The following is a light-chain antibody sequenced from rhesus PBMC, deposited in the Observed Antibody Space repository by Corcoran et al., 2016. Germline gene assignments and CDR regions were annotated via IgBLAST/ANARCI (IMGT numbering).Light chain of an antibody. CDR2: AAS. J-gene: IGKJ3*01. CDR1: ENVNNY. V-gene: IGKV1-74*01. Sequence: DIQMTQSPSSLSASVGDRVTITCRASENVNNYLHWYQQKPGKAPKLLIYAASTLQSGVPSRFSGSGSGTVYTFPISSLQPEDVATYYCQHSYGTPFTFGPGTKLDIK. CDR3: QHSYGTPFT.